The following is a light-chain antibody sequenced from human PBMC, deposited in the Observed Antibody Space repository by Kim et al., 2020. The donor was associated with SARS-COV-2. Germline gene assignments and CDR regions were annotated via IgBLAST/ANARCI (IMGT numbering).Light chain of an antibody. CDR1: SSDVGGYNY. V-gene: IGLV2-14*03. J-gene: IGLJ1*01. CDR2: DVS. Sequence: QSITSSGTGTSSDVGGYNYVSWYQQHPGKAPKLMIYDVSKRPSGVSNRSSGSTCGNTASLSNSGIKDKPEAEYYCSSHTSSRKPYVCGTGSKVT. CDR3: SSHTSSRKPYV.